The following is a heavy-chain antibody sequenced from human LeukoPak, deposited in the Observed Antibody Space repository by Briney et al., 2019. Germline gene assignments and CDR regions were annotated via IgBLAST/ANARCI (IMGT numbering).Heavy chain of an antibody. J-gene: IGHJ6*02. CDR1: GFTFSDYY. V-gene: IGHV3-11*01. CDR2: ISSSGSTI. D-gene: IGHD4/OR15-4a*01. Sequence: GSLRLSCAASGFTFSDYYMSWIRQAPGKGLEWVSYISSSGSTIYYADSVKGRFTISRDNAKNSLYLQMNSLRAEDTAVYYCARDGANRYYYYYGMDVWGQGTTVTVSS. CDR3: ARDGANRYYYYYGMDV.